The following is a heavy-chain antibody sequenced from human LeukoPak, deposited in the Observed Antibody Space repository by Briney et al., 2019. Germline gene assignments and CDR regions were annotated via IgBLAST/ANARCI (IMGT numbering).Heavy chain of an antibody. V-gene: IGHV3-66*01. D-gene: IGHD3-10*01. CDR2: IYSGGST. J-gene: IGHJ4*02. CDR3: ASGDHLYYFDY. CDR1: GFTVSSNY. Sequence: GGSLRLSCAASGFTVSSNYMSWVRQAPGKGLEWVSVIYSGGSTYYADSVKGRLTISRDNSKNTLYLQMNSLRAEDTAVYYCASGDHLYYFDYWGRGTLVTVSS.